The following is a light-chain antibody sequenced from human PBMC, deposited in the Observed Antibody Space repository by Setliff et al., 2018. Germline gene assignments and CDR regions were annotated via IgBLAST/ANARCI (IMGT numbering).Light chain of an antibody. Sequence: QSVLTQPPSVSGAPGQRVTISCTGSRSNIGANYEVHWYQHLPGAAPKLLIFANSNRPSGVPDRFSGSKSDTSASLAIAGLQPEDEADYYCQSYDTSLSADVFGTGTKVTV. CDR3: QSYDTSLSADV. CDR1: RSNIGANYE. V-gene: IGLV1-40*01. J-gene: IGLJ1*01. CDR2: ANS.